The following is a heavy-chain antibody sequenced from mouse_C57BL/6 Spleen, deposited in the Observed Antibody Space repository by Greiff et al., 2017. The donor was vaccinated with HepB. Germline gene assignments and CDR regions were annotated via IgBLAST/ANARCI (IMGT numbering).Heavy chain of an antibody. J-gene: IGHJ2*01. D-gene: IGHD2-3*01. CDR3: AREDGYYFFDY. Sequence: QVQLQQSGAELVRPGTSVKMSCKASGYTFTNYWIGWAKQRPGHGLEWIGDIYPGGGCTNYNEKFKGKATLTADKSSSTAYMQFSSLTSEDSAIYYCAREDGYYFFDYWGQGTTLTVSS. V-gene: IGHV1-63*01. CDR2: IYPGGGCT. CDR1: GYTFTNYW.